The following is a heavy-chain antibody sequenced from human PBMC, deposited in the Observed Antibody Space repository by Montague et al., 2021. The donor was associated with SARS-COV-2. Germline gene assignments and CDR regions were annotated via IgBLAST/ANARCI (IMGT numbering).Heavy chain of an antibody. Sequence: SETLSLTCSVSGGSISSDYWSWIRQSPGKGLEWIGYIYYRGTTNYNPSLKSRVTISVDTSKNQFSLKLSSVTAADTAVYYCASNGGVSSITIYYYGMDVWGQGTTVTVSS. V-gene: IGHV4-59*01. CDR3: ASNGGVSSITIYYYGMDV. CDR2: IYYRGTT. CDR1: GGSISSDY. J-gene: IGHJ6*02. D-gene: IGHD2-2*01.